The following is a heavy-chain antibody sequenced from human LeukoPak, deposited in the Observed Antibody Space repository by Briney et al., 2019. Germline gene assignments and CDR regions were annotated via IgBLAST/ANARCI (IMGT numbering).Heavy chain of an antibody. V-gene: IGHV3-74*01. CDR2: INGDGSST. J-gene: IGHJ4*02. CDR1: GFTFNNYW. Sequence: GGSLRLSCATSGFTFNNYWMHWVRQVPGEGLVWVSRINGDGSSTRNADSVEGRFTISRDNAKNTLYLQMSSLGAEDTAVYYCVREGLNCGSSSCQRATFDYWSQGTLVTVSS. D-gene: IGHD2-2*01. CDR3: VREGLNCGSSSCQRATFDY.